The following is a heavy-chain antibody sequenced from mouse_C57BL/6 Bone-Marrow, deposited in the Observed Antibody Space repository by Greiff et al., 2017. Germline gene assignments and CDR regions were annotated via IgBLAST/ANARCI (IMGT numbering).Heavy chain of an antibody. CDR2: IDPSDSYT. J-gene: IGHJ3*01. Sequence: QVQLKQPGAELVMPGASVKLSCKASGYIFTSYWMHWVKQRPGQGLEWIGEIDPSDSYTNYNQKFKGKSTLTVDKSSSTAYMQLSSLTSEDSAVYYCARSPWFAYWGQGTLVTVSA. CDR3: ARSPWFAY. CDR1: GYIFTSYW. V-gene: IGHV1-69*01.